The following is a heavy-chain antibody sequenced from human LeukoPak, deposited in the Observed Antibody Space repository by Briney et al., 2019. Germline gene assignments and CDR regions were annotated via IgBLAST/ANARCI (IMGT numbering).Heavy chain of an antibody. CDR3: ARGFWRILRSPTRNTYYFDY. V-gene: IGHV4-61*02. Sequence: SQTLSLTCTVSGGSISSGSYYWSWIRQPAGKGLGWIGRIYTSGSTNYNPSLKSRVTISVDTSKNQFSLKLSSVTAADTAVYYCARGFWRILRSPTRNTYYFDYWRQGTLVTVSS. CDR1: GGSISSGSYY. D-gene: IGHD3-3*01. CDR2: IYTSGST. J-gene: IGHJ4*02.